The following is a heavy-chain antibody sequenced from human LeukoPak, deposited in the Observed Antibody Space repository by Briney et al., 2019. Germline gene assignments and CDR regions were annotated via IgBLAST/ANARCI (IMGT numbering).Heavy chain of an antibody. D-gene: IGHD3-10*01. CDR2: IYSGGST. J-gene: IGHJ4*02. V-gene: IGHV3-53*01. CDR3: AKDTMVRGVMAGAPFDY. CDR1: GYTVSSNY. Sequence: GGSLRLSCAASGYTVSSNYMSWVRQAPGKGLEWVSVIYSGGSTYYADSVKGRFTISRDNSKNTLYLQMNSLRAEDTAVYYCAKDTMVRGVMAGAPFDYWGQGTLVTVSS.